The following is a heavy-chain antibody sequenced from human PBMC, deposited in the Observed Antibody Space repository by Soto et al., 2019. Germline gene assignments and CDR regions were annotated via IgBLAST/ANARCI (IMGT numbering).Heavy chain of an antibody. CDR2: IIPIQGKA. CDR3: AKSLLFVXHAYMDV. CDR1: GGSFISYI. D-gene: IGHD3-3*01. J-gene: IGHJ6*03. V-gene: IGHV1-69*02. Sequence: ASVKVSCKASGGSFISYIFTWVRQAPGQGLEWMGRIIPIQGKANYALKFQDRVTITADRSTRTAYMELRSLRPEDTAVYYCAKSLLFVXHAYMDVWGKGTTVTVSS.